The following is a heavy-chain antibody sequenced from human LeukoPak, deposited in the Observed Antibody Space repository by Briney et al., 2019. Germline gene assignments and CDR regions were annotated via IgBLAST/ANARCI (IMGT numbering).Heavy chain of an antibody. V-gene: IGHV3-21*01. CDR2: ISGSGTDT. J-gene: IGHJ5*02. D-gene: IGHD3-16*01. Sequence: PGGSLRLSCVASGFEFSIHDMSWGRQAPGKGPEWVSSISGSGTDTYYTDSVKGRFTISRDNAKNSLYLQMNSLRAEDTAVYYCARSEGVSWFDPWGQGTLVTVSS. CDR3: ARSEGVSWFDP. CDR1: GFEFSIHD.